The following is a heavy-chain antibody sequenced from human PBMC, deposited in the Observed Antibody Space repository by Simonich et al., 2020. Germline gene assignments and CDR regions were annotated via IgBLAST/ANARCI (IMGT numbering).Heavy chain of an antibody. J-gene: IGHJ1*01. D-gene: IGHD6-13*01. CDR3: AKDVAAAGTEYFQH. Sequence: EVQLVESGGGLVQPGRSLRLSCAASGFTFDDYAMHWDRQAPGKGLEWGTGISWNSESIGDADSVKGRFTISRDNAKNSLYLQMNSLRAEDTALYYCAKDVAAAGTEYFQHWGQGTLVTVSS. CDR1: GFTFDDYA. V-gene: IGHV3-9*01. CDR2: ISWNSESI.